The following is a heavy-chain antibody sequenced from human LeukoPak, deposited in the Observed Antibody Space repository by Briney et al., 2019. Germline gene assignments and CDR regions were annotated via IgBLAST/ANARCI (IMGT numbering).Heavy chain of an antibody. D-gene: IGHD6-13*01. J-gene: IGHJ4*02. CDR1: GYTFTSYY. CDR3: ARDGAAAAGTRLLGDY. V-gene: IGHV1-46*01. CDR2: INPSGGST. Sequence: ASVKVSCKASGYTFTSYYMHWVRQAPGQGLEWMGIINPSGGSTSYAQKFQGRVTMTRDTSTSTVYMELSSLRSEDTAVYYCARDGAAAAGTRLLGDYWGQGTLVTVSS.